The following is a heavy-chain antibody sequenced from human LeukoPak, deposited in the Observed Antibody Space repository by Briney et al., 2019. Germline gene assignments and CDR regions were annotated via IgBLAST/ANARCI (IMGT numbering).Heavy chain of an antibody. Sequence: PGGSLRLSCAASGFTVNSNYMSWVRQAPGKGLEWVSVIYSGGSTYYADSVKGRFTISRDNSKNTLYLQMNSLRAEDTAVYYCVRDGIYGDFDYWGQGTLVTVFS. CDR1: GFTVNSNY. J-gene: IGHJ4*02. CDR3: VRDGIYGDFDY. D-gene: IGHD4-17*01. V-gene: IGHV3-53*01. CDR2: IYSGGST.